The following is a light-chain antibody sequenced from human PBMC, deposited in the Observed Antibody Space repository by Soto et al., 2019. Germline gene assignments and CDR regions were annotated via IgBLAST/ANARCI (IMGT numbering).Light chain of an antibody. CDR1: QSITSY. CDR3: QQSYSTPQT. V-gene: IGKV1-39*01. CDR2: AES. Sequence: DIQMTQSPSSLSASVGDRVTITCRASQSITSYLNWYQQKPGKATKLLIYAESSMQSGVPSRFSGSGSRTDFTPTISSVQHEDFATYYCQQSYSTPQTFGERTKVEIK. J-gene: IGKJ1*01.